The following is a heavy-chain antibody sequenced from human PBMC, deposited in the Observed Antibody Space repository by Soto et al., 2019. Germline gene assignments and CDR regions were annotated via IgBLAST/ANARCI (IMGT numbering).Heavy chain of an antibody. CDR1: GNSFTNTW. D-gene: IGHD1-1*01. J-gene: IGHJ4*02. Sequence: EVQLVQSGAEVKKPGESLTISCQGSGNSFTNTWISWLRQTPGKGLEWMGRIDPVDSYTYYSPSFKGHVTITVDKSTTTAYLHWSSLKASDTAMYYCARRSCDGTSCFFDYWGQGTLVAVSA. V-gene: IGHV5-10-1*01. CDR3: ARRSCDGTSCFFDY. CDR2: IDPVDSYT.